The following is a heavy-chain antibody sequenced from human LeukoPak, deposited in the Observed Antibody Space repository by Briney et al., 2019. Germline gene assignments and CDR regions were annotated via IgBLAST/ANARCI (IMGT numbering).Heavy chain of an antibody. CDR3: AKDNLASGGPLHY. CDR2: INWNSGTI. CDR1: GFTFDDYA. Sequence: PGGSLRLSCATSGFTFDDYAMHWVRQAPGKGLEWVSGINWNSGTIGYADSVKGRFTISRDNARNSLYLQMSGLRVEDTAFYYCAKDNLASGGPLHYWGQGTPVTVSS. D-gene: IGHD3-3*02. J-gene: IGHJ4*02. V-gene: IGHV3-9*01.